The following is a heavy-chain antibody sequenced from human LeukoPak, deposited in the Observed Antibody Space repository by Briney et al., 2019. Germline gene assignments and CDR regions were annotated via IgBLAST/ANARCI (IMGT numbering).Heavy chain of an antibody. Sequence: PGGSLRLSCAASGFTFSSYSMNWVRQAPGKGLEWVSSISSSSSYIYYADSVKGRFTISRDNAKNSLYLQMNSLRAEDTAVYYCARGKMRYCSSTSCLKEPDYWGQGTLVTVSS. V-gene: IGHV3-21*01. CDR1: GFTFSSYS. CDR2: ISSSSSYI. D-gene: IGHD2-2*01. J-gene: IGHJ4*02. CDR3: ARGKMRYCSSTSCLKEPDY.